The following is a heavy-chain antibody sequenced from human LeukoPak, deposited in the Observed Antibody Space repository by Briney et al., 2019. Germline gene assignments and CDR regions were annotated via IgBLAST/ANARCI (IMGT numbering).Heavy chain of an antibody. CDR1: GFTFSSYA. Sequence: GGSLRLSCAASGFTFSSYAMHWVRQAPGKGLEWVAVISYDGSNKYYADSVKGRFTISRDNSKNTLYLQMNSLRAEDTAVYYCARGGVYYDFWSGDVRNWFDPWGQGTLVTVS. CDR2: ISYDGSNK. D-gene: IGHD3-3*01. CDR3: ARGGVYYDFWSGDVRNWFDP. J-gene: IGHJ5*02. V-gene: IGHV3-30-3*01.